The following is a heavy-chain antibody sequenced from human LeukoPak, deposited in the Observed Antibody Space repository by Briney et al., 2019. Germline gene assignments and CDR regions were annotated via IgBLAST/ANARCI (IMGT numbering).Heavy chain of an antibody. J-gene: IGHJ4*02. CDR3: ARETTGRDYFDY. D-gene: IGHD1-14*01. CDR1: GGSLTSGTYY. V-gene: IGHV4-61*01. Sequence: PSETLSLTCTVSGGSLTSGTYYWSWIRQPPGKGLEWIGYISHTENTKYSPSLKSRVTISVDTSENQFSLKLTSVTAADTAVYYCARETTGRDYFDYWGQGTLVTVSS. CDR2: ISHTENT.